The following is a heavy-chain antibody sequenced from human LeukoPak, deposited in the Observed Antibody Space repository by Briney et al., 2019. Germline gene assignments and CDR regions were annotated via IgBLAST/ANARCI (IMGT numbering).Heavy chain of an antibody. D-gene: IGHD3-3*01. Sequence: RASVKVSCKASGYPLTGYYMHWVRQAPGQGLEWVGWINPNSGDTNSAQNFQGRVTMTRDASINTAYMELSRLRSDDTAVYYCARDLNDFWSGYLFDYWGQGTLVTVSS. CDR1: GYPLTGYY. V-gene: IGHV1-2*02. CDR3: ARDLNDFWSGYLFDY. CDR2: INPNSGDT. J-gene: IGHJ4*02.